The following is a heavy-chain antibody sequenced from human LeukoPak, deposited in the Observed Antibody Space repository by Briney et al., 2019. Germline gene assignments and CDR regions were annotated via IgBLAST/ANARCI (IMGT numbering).Heavy chain of an antibody. CDR1: GYTFTDNY. D-gene: IGHD5-18*01. V-gene: IGHV1-2*02. J-gene: IGHJ4*01. CDR2: INPYTGGT. CDR3: AKDAVQLWXRXDY. Sequence: ASVKVSCKASGYTFTDNYMHWVRQAPGQDLEWMGWINPYTGGTKYAPKFQGRITMTRDTSISTAYMELSSLTSDDTAVYHCAKDAVQLWXRXDYWXXXTXXTVS.